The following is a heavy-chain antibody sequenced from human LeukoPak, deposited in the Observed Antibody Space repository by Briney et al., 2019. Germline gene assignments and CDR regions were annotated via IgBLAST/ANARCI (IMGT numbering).Heavy chain of an antibody. D-gene: IGHD1-1*01. J-gene: IGHJ2*01. Sequence: PGGSLRLSCAASVFAFSSYAMTWVRQAPGKGLEWVSAISSSGVNTYFADSGKGRFTISRDNSKYTLYLQMNSLRAENTAVYYCAKVTNPNTRYFGLWGRGTLVTLSS. CDR1: VFAFSSYA. V-gene: IGHV3-23*01. CDR2: ISSSGVNT. CDR3: AKVTNPNTRYFGL.